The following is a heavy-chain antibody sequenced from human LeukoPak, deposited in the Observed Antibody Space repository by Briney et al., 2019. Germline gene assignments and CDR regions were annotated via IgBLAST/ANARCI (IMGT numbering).Heavy chain of an antibody. CDR1: GFTFSSPA. V-gene: IGHV3-23*01. D-gene: IGHD1-26*01. CDR2: ITPSGDGT. Sequence: PGGSLRLSCVASGFTFSSPAMSWVRQTPGKGLEWVSSITPSGDGTYYAASVKGRFTISRDNSKNTLYRQMDSLRADDTAKYYCAKDSPVATWWGQGTLVTVSS. J-gene: IGHJ4*02. CDR3: AKDSPVATW.